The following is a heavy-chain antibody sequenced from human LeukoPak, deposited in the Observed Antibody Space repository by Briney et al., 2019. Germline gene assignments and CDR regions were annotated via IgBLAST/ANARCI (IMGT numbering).Heavy chain of an antibody. J-gene: IGHJ4*02. CDR1: GFTFSSYE. CDR2: ISSSGSTI. Sequence: GGSLRLSCAASGFTFSSYEMNWVRQAPGKGLEWVSYISSSGSTIYYADSVKGRFTISRDNAKNSLYLQMNSLRAEDTAVYYCAGAQQLVRNVLYWGQGTLVTVSS. V-gene: IGHV3-48*03. D-gene: IGHD6-13*01. CDR3: AGAQQLVRNVLY.